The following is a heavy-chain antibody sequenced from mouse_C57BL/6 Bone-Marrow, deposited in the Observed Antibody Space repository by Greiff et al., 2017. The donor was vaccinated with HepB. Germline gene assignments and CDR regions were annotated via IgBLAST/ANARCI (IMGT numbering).Heavy chain of an antibody. Sequence: VKLQESGAELVRPGTSVKVSCKASGYAFTNYLIEWVKQRPGQGLEWIGVINPGSGGTNYNEKFKGKATLTADKSSSTAYMQLSSLTSEDSAVYFCARSGYAMDYWGQGTSVTVSS. V-gene: IGHV1-54*01. J-gene: IGHJ4*01. CDR1: GYAFTNYL. CDR3: ARSGYAMDY. CDR2: INPGSGGT.